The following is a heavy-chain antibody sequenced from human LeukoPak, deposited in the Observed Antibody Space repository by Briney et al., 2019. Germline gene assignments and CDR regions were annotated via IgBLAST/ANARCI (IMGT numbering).Heavy chain of an antibody. V-gene: IGHV4-59*12. CDR2: IYYSGST. CDR3: ARGGGNYYGSGSYPNYFDY. D-gene: IGHD3-10*01. Sequence: SETLSLTCTVSGGSISSYYWSWIRQPPGKGLEWIGCIYYSGSTSYNPSLKSRVTISVDTSKNQFSLRLSSVTAADTAVYYCARGGGNYYGSGSYPNYFDYWGQGTLVAVSS. CDR1: GGSISSYY. J-gene: IGHJ4*02.